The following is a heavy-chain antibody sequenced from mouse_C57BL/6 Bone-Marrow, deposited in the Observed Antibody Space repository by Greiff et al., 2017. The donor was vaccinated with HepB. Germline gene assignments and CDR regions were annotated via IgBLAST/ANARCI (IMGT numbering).Heavy chain of an antibody. D-gene: IGHD3-2*02. CDR2: INPYNGGT. CDR3: ARSGYYYAMDY. J-gene: IGHJ4*01. CDR1: GYTFTDYY. Sequence: VQLQQSGPVLVKPGASVKMSCKASGYTFTDYYMNWVKQSHGKSLEWIGVINPYNGGTSYNQKFKGKATLTVDKSSSTASMELNSLTSEDSAVYYCARSGYYYAMDYWGQGTSVTVSS. V-gene: IGHV1-19*01.